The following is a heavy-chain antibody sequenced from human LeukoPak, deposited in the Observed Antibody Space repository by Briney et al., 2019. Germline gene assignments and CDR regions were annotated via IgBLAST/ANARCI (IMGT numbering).Heavy chain of an antibody. Sequence: PSETLSLTCTVSGGSISSSSYYWCWIRQRPGKGLEWIGSIYYSGSTYYNPSLKSRVTISVDTSKNQFSLKLSSVTAADTAVYYCARLFNRYYDSSGYYYDDYWGQGTLVTVSS. CDR2: IYYSGST. CDR1: GGSISSSSYY. CDR3: ARLFNRYYDSSGYYYDDY. D-gene: IGHD3-22*01. J-gene: IGHJ4*02. V-gene: IGHV4-39*01.